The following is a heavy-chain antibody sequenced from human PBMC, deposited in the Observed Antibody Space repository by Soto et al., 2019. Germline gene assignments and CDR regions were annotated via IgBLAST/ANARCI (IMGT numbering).Heavy chain of an antibody. CDR1: GGTFSSYA. CDR2: IIPIFGTA. CDR3: ARHIVVAPAAIISYYYYGMDV. D-gene: IGHD2-2*02. J-gene: IGHJ6*02. Sequence: SVKVSCKASGGTFSSYAISWVRQAPGQGLEWMGGIIPIFGTANYAQKFQGRVTITADKSTSTAYMELSSLRSEDTAVYYCARHIVVAPAAIISYYYYGMDVWGQGTTVTVYS. V-gene: IGHV1-69*06.